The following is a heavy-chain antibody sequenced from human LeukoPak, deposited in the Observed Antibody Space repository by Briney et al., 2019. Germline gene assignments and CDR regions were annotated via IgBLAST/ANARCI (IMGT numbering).Heavy chain of an antibody. CDR1: GGSINYYY. D-gene: IGHD1/OR15-1a*01. Sequence: SETLSLTCSVSGGSINYYYWSWIRQPPGKGLEWIGFIYSSGSTDYNPSLKSRATISVDTSNNQFSLKLRSVTAADTAIYYCAKQKCLDPWGQGILVTVSS. CDR3: AKQKCLDP. V-gene: IGHV4-59*01. CDR2: IYSSGST. J-gene: IGHJ5*02.